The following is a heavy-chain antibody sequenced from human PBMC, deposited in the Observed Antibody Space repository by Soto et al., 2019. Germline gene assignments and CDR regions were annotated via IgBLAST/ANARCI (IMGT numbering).Heavy chain of an antibody. J-gene: IGHJ6*03. CDR1: GFTFSDYY. V-gene: IGHV3-11*01. CDR3: AREPAPPDYYYYYYMDV. CDR2: ISSSGSTI. Sequence: GGSLRLSCAASGFTFSDYYMSWIRQAPGKGLEWVSYISSSGSTIYYADSVKGRFTISRDNAKNSLYLQMNSLRAEDTAVYYCAREPAPPDYYYYYYMDVWGKGTTVTVSS.